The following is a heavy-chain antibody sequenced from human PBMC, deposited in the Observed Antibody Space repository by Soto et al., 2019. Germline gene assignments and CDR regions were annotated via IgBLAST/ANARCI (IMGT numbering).Heavy chain of an antibody. CDR1: GGTFSSYA. CDR3: ARGYYYDSSGYQLDYYYYYVMDV. CDR2: IIPIFCTA. J-gene: IGHJ6*02. V-gene: IGHV1-69*13. D-gene: IGHD3-22*01. Sequence: GASVKVSCKASGGTFSSYAISWVRQAPGQGLEWVGGIIPIFCTANYAQKCQGSVTITADESTSTAYMELSSLRSEDTAVYYCARGYYYDSSGYQLDYYYYYVMDVWGQGTTVTVSS.